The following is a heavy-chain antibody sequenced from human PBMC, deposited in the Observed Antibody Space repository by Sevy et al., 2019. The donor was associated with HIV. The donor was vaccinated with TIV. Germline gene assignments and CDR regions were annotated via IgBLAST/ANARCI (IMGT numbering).Heavy chain of an antibody. D-gene: IGHD2-2*01. CDR2: IYPGDSDT. Sequence: GESLKISCKGSGYSFTSYWIGWVRQMPGKGLEWMGIIYPGDSDTRYSPSFQGQVTISADKSISTAYLQWSSLKASDTSMYYCARQANYCSSTSCPRWWFDPWGQGTLVTVSS. CDR3: ARQANYCSSTSCPRWWFDP. J-gene: IGHJ5*02. CDR1: GYSFTSYW. V-gene: IGHV5-51*01.